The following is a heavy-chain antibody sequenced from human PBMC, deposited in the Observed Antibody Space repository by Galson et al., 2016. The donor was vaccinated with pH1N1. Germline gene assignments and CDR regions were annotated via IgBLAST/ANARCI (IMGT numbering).Heavy chain of an antibody. CDR2: IKQDGTEK. D-gene: IGHD4/OR15-4a*01. CDR3: VRAIGAKSAY. CDR1: GFSFSSYW. J-gene: IGHJ4*02. Sequence: LRLSCAAPGFSFSSYWMSWVRQAPGKGLEWVANIKQDGTEKYYVASVKGRFTISRDNAKNSLYLQMNSLRVEDTAVYYCVRAIGAKSAYWGQGTLVTVSS. V-gene: IGHV3-7*04.